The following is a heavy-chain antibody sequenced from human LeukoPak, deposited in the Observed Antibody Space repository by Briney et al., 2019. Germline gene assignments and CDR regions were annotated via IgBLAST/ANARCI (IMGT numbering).Heavy chain of an antibody. V-gene: IGHV3-43*02. J-gene: IGHJ4*02. CDR3: AKDKFTALWFGELFT. CDR2: ISGDGGST. Sequence: GGSLRLSCAASGLTFDDYAMHWVRQAPGKGLEWVSLISGDGGSTYYADSVKGRFTISRDNSKNSLYLQMNSLRTEDTALYYCAKDKFTALWFGELFTWGQGTLVTVSS. CDR1: GLTFDDYA. D-gene: IGHD3-10*01.